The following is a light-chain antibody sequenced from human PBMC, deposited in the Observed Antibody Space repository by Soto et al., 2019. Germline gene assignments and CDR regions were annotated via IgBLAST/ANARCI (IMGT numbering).Light chain of an antibody. V-gene: IGKV3-11*01. CDR2: DAS. Sequence: EILLTQSPATLSLSPGERATLSCRTSQSVSSDFAWYQHKPGQTPRLLIYDASNRATGIPARFSGSGSGTDFTLTISSREPEDFAVYYCQHRHNFGPGTKVDIK. J-gene: IGKJ3*01. CDR3: QHRHN. CDR1: QSVSSD.